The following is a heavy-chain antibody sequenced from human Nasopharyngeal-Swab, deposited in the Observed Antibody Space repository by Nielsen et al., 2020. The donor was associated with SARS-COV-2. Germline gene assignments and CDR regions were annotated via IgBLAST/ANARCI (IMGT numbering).Heavy chain of an antibody. V-gene: IGHV3-9*01. J-gene: IGHJ3*02. Sequence: SLKISCAASGFTFEHFVMYWVRQPPGKGLELVAGISWKSESICYVDFVRGRFSVSRDNAKKSLYLEMNSLRPDGTALYYCAKDGGSGSYGYDAFDIWGLGTMVTVSS. CDR1: GFTFEHFV. D-gene: IGHD1-26*01. CDR2: ISWKSESI. CDR3: AKDGGSGSYGYDAFDI.